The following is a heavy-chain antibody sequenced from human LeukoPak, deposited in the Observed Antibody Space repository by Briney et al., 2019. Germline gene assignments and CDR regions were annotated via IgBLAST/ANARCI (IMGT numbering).Heavy chain of an antibody. J-gene: IGHJ3*02. CDR3: TTRTWAHGFDI. D-gene: IGHD2-2*01. Sequence: GGSLRLSCVVSGFTFSNAWRSWVRQAPGKGLEWVGRIKSKTDGRKADYAAPVKGRFPISRDESKNTLYLQINSLRTEDTSVYYCTTRTWAHGFDIWGKGKMHPVSS. CDR1: GFTFSNAW. CDR2: IKSKTDGRKA. V-gene: IGHV3-15*01.